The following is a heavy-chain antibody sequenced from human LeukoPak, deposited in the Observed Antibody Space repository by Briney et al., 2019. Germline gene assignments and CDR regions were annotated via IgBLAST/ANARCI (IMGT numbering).Heavy chain of an antibody. J-gene: IGHJ4*02. D-gene: IGHD3-3*01. V-gene: IGHV4-30-4*08. Sequence: SETLSLTCAVSGGSISSGDYYWSWIRQPPGKGLEWIGFIYYTGSTFYNPSLKSRVTISLDTSKNQFSLKLSSVTAADTAVYYCARNVEWLLYYFDYWGQGTLVTVSS. CDR1: GGSISSGDYY. CDR3: ARNVEWLLYYFDY. CDR2: IYYTGST.